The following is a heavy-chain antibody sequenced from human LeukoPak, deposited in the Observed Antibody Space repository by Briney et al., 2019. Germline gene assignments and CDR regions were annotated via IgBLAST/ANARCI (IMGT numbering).Heavy chain of an antibody. CDR2: ISSSSSYI. CDR1: GFTFSSYS. V-gene: IGHV3-21*01. CDR3: ARGKSSTSCPDY. J-gene: IGHJ4*02. Sequence: GGSLRLSCAASGFTFSSYSMNWVRQAPGKGLEWVSSISSSSSYIYYADSVKGRFTISRDNAKNSLYLQMNSLRAEDTAVYYCARGKSSTSCPDYWGQGTLVTVSS. D-gene: IGHD2-2*01.